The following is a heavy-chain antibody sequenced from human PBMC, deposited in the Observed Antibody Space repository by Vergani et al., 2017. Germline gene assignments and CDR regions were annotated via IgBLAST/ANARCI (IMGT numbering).Heavy chain of an antibody. CDR2: IKSKTDGGTT. J-gene: IGHJ4*02. D-gene: IGHD4-17*01. CDR3: AREIGGDYVDY. V-gene: IGHV3-15*01. CDR1: GFTFSNAW. Sequence: EVQLVESGGGLVKPGGSLRLSCAASGFTFSNAWMSWVRQAPGKGLEWVGRIKSKTDGGTTDYAAPVKGRFTISRDDSKNTLYLQMNSLKTEDTAVYYCAREIGGDYVDYWGQGTLVTVSS.